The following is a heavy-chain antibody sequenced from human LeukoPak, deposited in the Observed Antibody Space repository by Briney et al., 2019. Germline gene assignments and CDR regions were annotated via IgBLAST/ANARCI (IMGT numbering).Heavy chain of an antibody. J-gene: IGHJ4*02. CDR3: ARDYYDSSGYFDY. V-gene: IGHV3-30-3*01. CDR2: ISYDGSNK. CDR1: GFTFSSYA. Sequence: GGSLRLSCAASGFTFSSYAMHWVRQAPGKGLEWVAVISYDGSNKYYGDSVKGRFTISRDNSKNTLYLQMNSLRAEDTAVYYCARDYYDSSGYFDYWGQGTLVTVSS. D-gene: IGHD3-22*01.